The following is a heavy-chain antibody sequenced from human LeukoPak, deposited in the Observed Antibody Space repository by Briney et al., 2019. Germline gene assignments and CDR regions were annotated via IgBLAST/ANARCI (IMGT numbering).Heavy chain of an antibody. CDR3: AAQDIVVVPAVRGGWFDP. CDR1: GFTSSDYY. J-gene: IGHJ5*02. Sequence: GGSLRLSCAASGFTSSDYYMSWIRQAPGKGLEWVAFIRYDGSNKYYADSVKGRFTISRDNSKNTLYLQMNSLRAEDTAVYYCAAQDIVVVPAVRGGWFDPWGQGTLVTVSS. V-gene: IGHV3-30*02. CDR2: IRYDGSNK. D-gene: IGHD2-2*01.